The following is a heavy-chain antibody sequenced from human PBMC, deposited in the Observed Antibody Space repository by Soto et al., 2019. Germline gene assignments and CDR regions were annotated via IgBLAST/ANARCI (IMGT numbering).Heavy chain of an antibody. CDR3: ARDLAVGLVDY. CDR2: ISAYNGNT. V-gene: IGHV1-18*01. Sequence: QVQLVQSGAEVKKPGSSVKVSCKASGYTFTSYGISWLRQAPGQGLEWMGWISAYNGNTNYAQTLQGRVTMTTDTSTITANMELRSLRSDDTAVYYCARDLAVGLVDYWGQGTLVTVYS. CDR1: GYTFTSYG. D-gene: IGHD6-19*01. J-gene: IGHJ4*02.